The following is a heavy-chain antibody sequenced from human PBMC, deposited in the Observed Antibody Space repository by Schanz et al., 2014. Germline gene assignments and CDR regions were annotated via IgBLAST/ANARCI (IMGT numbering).Heavy chain of an antibody. Sequence: QVQLIQSGAEVKKPGSSVKVSCKASGGTFSTYTISWVRQAPGQGLEWMGRIIPILGIASYAQKFQGRVTITADKSTFTAYMELNSLNSDDTAVYYCATLDYADSVSWGQGTLVTVSS. CDR1: GGTFSTYT. V-gene: IGHV1-69*09. D-gene: IGHD4-17*01. CDR2: IIPILGIA. J-gene: IGHJ5*02. CDR3: ATLDYADSVS.